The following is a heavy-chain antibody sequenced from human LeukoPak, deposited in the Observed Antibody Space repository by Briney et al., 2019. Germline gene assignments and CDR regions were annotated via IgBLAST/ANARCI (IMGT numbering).Heavy chain of an antibody. CDR2: ISGSGGGT. V-gene: IGHV3-23*01. CDR1: GFTFNSYA. Sequence: PGGSLRLSCAASGFTFNSYAMSWVRQAPEKGLEWVATISGSGGGTYYADSVKGRFTISRDNAKNTLYLQMNSLRVEGTAVYFCARGGSPPEALGDAFDIWGQGTMVTVSS. J-gene: IGHJ3*02. D-gene: IGHD1-26*01. CDR3: ARGGSPPEALGDAFDI.